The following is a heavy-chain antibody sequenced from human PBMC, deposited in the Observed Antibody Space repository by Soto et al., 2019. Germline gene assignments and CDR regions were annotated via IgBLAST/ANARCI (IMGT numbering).Heavy chain of an antibody. CDR2: IPGSGGST. D-gene: IGHD4-17*01. Sequence: EVQLLESGGGLVQPGGSLRLSCAASGFTFSTYAMIWVRQAPGKGLEWVSVIPGSGGSTYYADSVKGRFTISRDTSKNTLFLQMNSLRAEDTAVYYCAKDRYGDYGGIDYWGQGTMVTVSS. CDR1: GFTFSTYA. V-gene: IGHV3-23*01. CDR3: AKDRYGDYGGIDY. J-gene: IGHJ4*02.